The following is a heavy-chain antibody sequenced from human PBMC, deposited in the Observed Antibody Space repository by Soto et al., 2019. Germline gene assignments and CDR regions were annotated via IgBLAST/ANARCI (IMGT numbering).Heavy chain of an antibody. CDR3: TRDDVHFNGDRYYGVPLDV. CDR2: IQSGGTT. J-gene: IGHJ6*04. CDR1: GFSAISKY. D-gene: IGHD2-8*01. V-gene: IGHV3-66*01. Sequence: EVQLVESGGDLVQPGGSLRLSCAASGFSAISKYMSWVRQAQGKGMEWVTIIQSGGTTYYAGSMKGRFTNSRDYSENTLFLQMNSLRVEDTAVYYCTRDDVHFNGDRYYGVPLDVWGKGTTVTVSA.